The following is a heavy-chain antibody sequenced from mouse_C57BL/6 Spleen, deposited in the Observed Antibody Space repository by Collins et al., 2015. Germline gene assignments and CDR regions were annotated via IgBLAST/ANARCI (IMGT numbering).Heavy chain of an antibody. D-gene: IGHD2-5*01. J-gene: IGHJ3*01. Sequence: QVQLQQPGAELVRPGSSVKLSCKASGYTFTSYWMHWVKQRPIQGLEWIGNIDPSDSETHYNQKFKDKATLTVDKSSSTAYMQLSSLTSEDSAVYYCARSLYSNYFAYWGQGTLVTVSA. CDR3: ARSLYSNYFAY. V-gene: IGHV1-52*01. CDR2: IDPSDSET. CDR1: GYTFTSYW.